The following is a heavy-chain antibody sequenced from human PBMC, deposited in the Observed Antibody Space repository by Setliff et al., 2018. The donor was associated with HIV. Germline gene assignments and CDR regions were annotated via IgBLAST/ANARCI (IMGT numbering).Heavy chain of an antibody. CDR2: ISSSSSYI. D-gene: IGHD2-2*03. V-gene: IGHV3-21*01. J-gene: IGHJ4*02. Sequence: TGGSLRLSCAASGFTFSSYSMNWVRKAPGKWLEWVSSISSSSSYIYYADSVKGRFTISRDNAKNSLYLQMNSLRAEDTAVYYCARGAVGYCSSTSCRQRYYFDYCYQGTLFTVSS. CDR3: ARGAVGYCSSTSCRQRYYFDY. CDR1: GFTFSSYS.